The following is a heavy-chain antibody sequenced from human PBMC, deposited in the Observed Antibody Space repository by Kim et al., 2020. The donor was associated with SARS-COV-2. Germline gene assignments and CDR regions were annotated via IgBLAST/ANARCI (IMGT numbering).Heavy chain of an antibody. CDR1: GFTFSSYW. CDR3: ARHRAGTFEY. D-gene: IGHD6-25*01. CDR2: IKQDGSDK. V-gene: IGHV3-7*03. Sequence: GGSLRLSCAASGFTFSSYWMTWGRQAPGKGLEWVANIKQDGSDKFYVASVEGRFTISRDNAKNSLYLQMNSLRVEDTAVYYCARHRAGTFEYWGQGTLVT. J-gene: IGHJ4*02.